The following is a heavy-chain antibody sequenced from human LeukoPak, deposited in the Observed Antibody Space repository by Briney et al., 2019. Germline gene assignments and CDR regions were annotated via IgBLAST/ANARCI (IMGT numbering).Heavy chain of an antibody. CDR3: ATDRKAGITGTKVARNLDY. J-gene: IGHJ4*02. D-gene: IGHD1-7*01. CDR1: GYTLTELS. CDR2: FDPEDGET. V-gene: IGHV1-24*01. Sequence: ASVKLSCKVSGYTLTELSMHWVRQAPGKGLEWMGGFDPEDGETIYAQKFQGRVTMTEDTSTDTAYMELSSLRSEDTAVYYCATDRKAGITGTKVARNLDYWGQGTLVTVSS.